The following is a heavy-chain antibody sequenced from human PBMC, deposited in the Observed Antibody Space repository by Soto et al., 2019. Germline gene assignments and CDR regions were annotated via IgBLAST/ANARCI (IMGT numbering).Heavy chain of an antibody. V-gene: IGHV4-31*03. CDR1: GGSMSSGGYY. J-gene: IGHJ5*02. D-gene: IGHD2-2*01. CDR3: ARGSLVPAAIPAVNWFDP. Sequence: PSXTLSLTCTVSGGSMSSGGYYWSWIRQQPGKVREWIGYIYYSGSTYYNPSLKSRVTISVDTSKNQFSLKLSSVTAADTAVYYCARGSLVPAAIPAVNWFDPWGQGTLVTVSS. CDR2: IYYSGST.